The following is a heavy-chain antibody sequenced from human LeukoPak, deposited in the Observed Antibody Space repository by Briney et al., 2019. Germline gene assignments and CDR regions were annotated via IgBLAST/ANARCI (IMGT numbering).Heavy chain of an antibody. V-gene: IGHV3-11*04. CDR2: ISSSSSTI. J-gene: IGHJ3*02. CDR3: AREAYCGGDCYDPNAFDI. Sequence: GGSLRLSCAASGFTFSDHYMDWVRQAPGKGLEWVSYISSSSSTIYYADSVKGRFTISRDNAKNSLYLQMNSLRAEDTAVYYCAREAYCGGDCYDPNAFDIWGQGTMVTVSS. D-gene: IGHD2-21*02. CDR1: GFTFSDHY.